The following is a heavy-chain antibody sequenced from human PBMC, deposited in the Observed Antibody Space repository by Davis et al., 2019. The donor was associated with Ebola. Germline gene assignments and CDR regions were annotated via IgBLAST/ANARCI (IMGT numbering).Heavy chain of an antibody. CDR2: IYHSGST. D-gene: IGHD5-24*01. CDR1: GYSISSGYY. Sequence: SETLSLTCTVSGYSISSGYYWGWIRQPPGKGLEWIGSIYHSGSTYYNPSLKSRVTMSLDTSRNQFSLKLSSVTAADTAVYYCARIPREDYGMDVWGQGTTVTVSS. V-gene: IGHV4-38-2*02. J-gene: IGHJ6*02. CDR3: ARIPREDYGMDV.